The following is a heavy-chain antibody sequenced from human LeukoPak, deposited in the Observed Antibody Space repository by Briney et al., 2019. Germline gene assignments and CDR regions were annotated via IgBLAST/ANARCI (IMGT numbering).Heavy chain of an antibody. CDR2: IIPIFGTA. D-gene: IGHD1-7*01. Sequence: SVKVSCKASGGTFSSYAISWVRQAPGQGLEWMGRIIPIFGTANYAQKFQGRVTITADKSTSTAYMELSSLRSEDTAVYYCASPGITGTKGFDYWGQGTPVTVSS. V-gene: IGHV1-69*06. J-gene: IGHJ4*02. CDR3: ASPGITGTKGFDY. CDR1: GGTFSSYA.